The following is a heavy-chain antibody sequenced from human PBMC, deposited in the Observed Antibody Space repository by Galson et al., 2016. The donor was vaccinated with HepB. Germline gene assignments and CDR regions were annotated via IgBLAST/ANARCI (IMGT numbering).Heavy chain of an antibody. V-gene: IGHV4-39*07. CDR1: GGSISSSNYY. J-gene: IGHJ3*02. CDR2: IYYSGST. CDR3: ARGVVIQEMWDAFDI. D-gene: IGHD3-3*01. Sequence: SETLSLTCTVSGGSISSSNYYWGWIRQPPGKGLEWIGTIYYSGSTYYNPSLKSRVTISVDTPKNQVSLKLSSVTAADAAVYYCARGVVIQEMWDAFDIWGLGTMVTVSS.